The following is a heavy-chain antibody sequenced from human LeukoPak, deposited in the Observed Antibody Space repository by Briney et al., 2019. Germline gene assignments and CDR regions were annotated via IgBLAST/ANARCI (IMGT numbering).Heavy chain of an antibody. D-gene: IGHD2-15*01. CDR2: IQYDGSNK. V-gene: IGHV3-30*02. CDR1: GFTFSSYG. CDR3: ATSARTYIGSSLDY. Sequence: GSLRLSCAASGFTFSSYGMHWVRQAPGKGLEWVAFIQYDGSNKYYADSVKGRFTISRDNPKNTLYLQMNSLRAEDTALYYCATSARTYIGSSLDYWGQGTLVTVSS. J-gene: IGHJ4*02.